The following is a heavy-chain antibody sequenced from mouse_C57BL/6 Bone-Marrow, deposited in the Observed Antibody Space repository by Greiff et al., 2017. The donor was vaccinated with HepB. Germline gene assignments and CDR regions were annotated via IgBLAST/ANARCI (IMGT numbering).Heavy chain of an antibody. J-gene: IGHJ1*03. CDR1: GYTFTTYP. Sequence: VKVVESGAELVKPGASVKMSCKASGYTFTTYPIEWMKQNHGKSLEWIGNFHPYNDDTKYNEKFKGKATLTVEKSSSTVYLELSRLTSDDSAVYYCARSNYYGSSPYWYFDVWGTGTTVTVSS. D-gene: IGHD1-1*01. CDR2: FHPYNDDT. CDR3: ARSNYYGSSPYWYFDV. V-gene: IGHV1-47*01.